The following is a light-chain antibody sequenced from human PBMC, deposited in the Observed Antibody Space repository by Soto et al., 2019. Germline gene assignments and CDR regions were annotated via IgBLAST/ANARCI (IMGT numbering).Light chain of an antibody. V-gene: IGKV1-5*03. CDR2: GAS. Sequence: DIQMTQSPSTLSASVGDRVTITCRASQNIDRWLAWYQQKPGKAPNLLIYGASNLESGVPSRFSGSGSRTEFTLTISSLRPDDFATYYCQHYNSYPWTFGQGTNVEIK. J-gene: IGKJ1*01. CDR1: QNIDRW. CDR3: QHYNSYPWT.